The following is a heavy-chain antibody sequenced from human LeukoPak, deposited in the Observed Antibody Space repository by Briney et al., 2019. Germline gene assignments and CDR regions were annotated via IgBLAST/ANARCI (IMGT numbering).Heavy chain of an antibody. CDR2: ISYDGSNK. D-gene: IGHD3-3*01. V-gene: IGHV3-30-3*01. CDR3: ARTPHYDFWSGYYSYYYYGMDV. J-gene: IGHJ6*02. CDR1: GFTFSSYA. Sequence: GGSLRLPCAASGFTFSSYAMHWVRQAPGKGLEWVAVISYDGSNKYYADSVKGRFTISRDNSKNTLYLQMNSLRAEDTAVYYCARTPHYDFWSGYYSYYYYGMDVWGQGTTVTVSS.